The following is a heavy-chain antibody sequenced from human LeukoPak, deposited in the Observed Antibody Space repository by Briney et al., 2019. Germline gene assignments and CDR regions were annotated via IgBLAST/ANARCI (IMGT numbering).Heavy chain of an antibody. CDR3: ARRSSSSSL. CDR1: GGSISSSRYY. V-gene: IGHV4-39*01. CDR2: IYYSGRT. D-gene: IGHD6-6*01. Sequence: DPSETLSLTCTVSGGSISSSRYYWGWIRQPPGKGLEWIGSIYYSGRTYYNPSLKSRVTISVDTSKNQFSLKLSSVTAADTAVYYCARRSSSSSLWGQGTLVTVSS. J-gene: IGHJ4*02.